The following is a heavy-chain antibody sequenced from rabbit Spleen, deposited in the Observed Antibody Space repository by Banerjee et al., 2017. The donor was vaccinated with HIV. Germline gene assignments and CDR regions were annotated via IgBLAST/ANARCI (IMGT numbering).Heavy chain of an antibody. Sequence: QEQLVESGGGLVRPEGSLKLSCKASGFSFSGSHYMCWVRQAPGKGLEWIACIYAGGSGTTYYASWAKGRFTMYKTSSTTVTLQLTSLTAADTATYFCARSGYVGGDYTWDLWGQGTLVTVS. CDR1: GFSFSGSHY. CDR2: IYAGGSGTT. CDR3: ARSGYVGGDYTWDL. V-gene: IGHV1S45*01. D-gene: IGHD1-1*01. J-gene: IGHJ4*01.